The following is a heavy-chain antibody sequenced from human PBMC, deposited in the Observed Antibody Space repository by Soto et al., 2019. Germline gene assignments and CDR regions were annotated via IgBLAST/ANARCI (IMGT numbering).Heavy chain of an antibody. V-gene: IGHV3-30-3*01. Sequence: PGGSLRLSCAASGFTFSSYAMHWVRQAPGKGLEWVAVISYDGSNKYYADSVKGRFTISRDNSKNTPYLQMNSLRAEDTAVDYCARYHSLPPTTGYYYSYGMDVGGQGTTVTFSS. CDR3: ARYHSLPPTTGYYYSYGMDV. CDR2: ISYDGSNK. J-gene: IGHJ6*02. D-gene: IGHD1-1*01. CDR1: GFTFSSYA.